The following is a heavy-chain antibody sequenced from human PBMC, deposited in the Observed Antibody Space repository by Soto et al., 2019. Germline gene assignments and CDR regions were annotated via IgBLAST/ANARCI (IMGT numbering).Heavy chain of an antibody. CDR3: ATELRYNWNYDWFDP. V-gene: IGHV1-24*01. CDR2: FDPEDGET. D-gene: IGHD1-7*01. Sequence: ASVKVSCKVSGYTLTELSMHWVRQAPGKGLEWMGGFDPEDGETIYAQKFQGRVTMTEDTSTDTAYMELSSLRSEDTAVYYCATELRYNWNYDWFDPWGQGTLVTVSS. CDR1: GYTLTELS. J-gene: IGHJ5*02.